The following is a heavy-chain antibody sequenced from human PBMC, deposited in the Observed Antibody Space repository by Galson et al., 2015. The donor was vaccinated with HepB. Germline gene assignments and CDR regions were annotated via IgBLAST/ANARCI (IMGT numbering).Heavy chain of an antibody. CDR3: VNGGSDWYGN. J-gene: IGHJ5*02. CDR2: ISSNGDRT. CDR1: GLTFSSYA. D-gene: IGHD3-16*01. Sequence: SLRLSCAASGLTFSSYAMHWVRQATGKGLEFVSAISSNGDRTYYADSVKGRFTISRGNSKNRLYLQMSSLRTEDTAVYYCVNGGSDWYGNWGQGTLVTVSS. V-gene: IGHV3-64D*06.